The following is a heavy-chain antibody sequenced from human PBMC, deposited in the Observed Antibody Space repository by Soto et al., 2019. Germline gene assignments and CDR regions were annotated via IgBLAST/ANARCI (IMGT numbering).Heavy chain of an antibody. J-gene: IGHJ4*02. CDR2: INHSGST. Sequence: QVQLQQWGAGLLKPSETLSLTCAVYGGSFSGYYWSWIRQPPGKGLEWIGEINHSGSTNYNPSLKSRVTISVDTSKNQFSLKLSSVTAADTAVYYCARGLRRLWTPFDYWGQGTLVTVSS. V-gene: IGHV4-34*01. CDR1: GGSFSGYY. D-gene: IGHD3-10*01. CDR3: ARGLRRLWTPFDY.